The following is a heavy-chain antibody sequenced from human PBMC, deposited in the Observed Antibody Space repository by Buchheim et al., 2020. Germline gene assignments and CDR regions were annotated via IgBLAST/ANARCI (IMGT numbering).Heavy chain of an antibody. CDR1: GFTFSSYS. J-gene: IGHJ4*02. V-gene: IGHV3-21*01. CDR2: ISSSSSYI. D-gene: IGHD3-9*01. CDR3: ARVLDILTGYWIIDY. Sequence: EVQLVESGGGLVKPGGSLRLSCAASGFTFSSYSMNWVRQAPGKGLEWVSSISSSSSYIYYADSVKGRFTISRDNAKNSLYLQMNSLRAEDTAVYYCARVLDILTGYWIIDYWGQGTL.